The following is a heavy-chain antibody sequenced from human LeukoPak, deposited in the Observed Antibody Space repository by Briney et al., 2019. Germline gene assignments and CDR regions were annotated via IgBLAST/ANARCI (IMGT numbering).Heavy chain of an antibody. CDR1: GFTFSSYW. V-gene: IGHV3-7*03. D-gene: IGHD3-16*01. Sequence: GGSLRLSCAASGFTFSSYWMNWARQAPGKGLEWVASINHNGNVNYYVDSVKGRFTISRDNAKNSLYLQMSNLRAEDTAVYFCARGVGLDVWGQGATVTVSS. J-gene: IGHJ6*02. CDR3: ARGVGLDV. CDR2: INHNGNVN.